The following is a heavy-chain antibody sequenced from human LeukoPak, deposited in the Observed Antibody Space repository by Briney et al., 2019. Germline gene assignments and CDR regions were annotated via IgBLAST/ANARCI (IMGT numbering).Heavy chain of an antibody. CDR3: ARDSGKYDSSGYLLDY. J-gene: IGHJ4*02. D-gene: IGHD3-22*01. CDR2: INSDGSST. V-gene: IGHV3-74*01. CDR1: GFTFSSYW. Sequence: GGSLRLSCAASGFTFSSYWMHWVRQAPGKRLVWVSRINSDGSSTSYADSVKGRFTISRDNAKNTLYLQMNSLRAEDTAVYYCARDSGKYDSSGYLLDYWGQGTLVTVSS.